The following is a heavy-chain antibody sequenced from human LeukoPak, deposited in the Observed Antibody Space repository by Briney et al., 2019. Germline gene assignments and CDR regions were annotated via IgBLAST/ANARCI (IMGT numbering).Heavy chain of an antibody. J-gene: IGHJ4*02. CDR3: ARDNRVGAVDY. CDR1: GGSIISSDW. CDR2: ISESGST. D-gene: IGHD1-26*01. Sequence: NPSETLSLTCAVSGGSIISSDWWSWVRQPPGKGLEWIGEISESGSTNYNPSLKSRVTISVDKSKNQFSLKLSSVTAADTAVYYCARDNRVGAVDYWGQGTLGTVSS. V-gene: IGHV4-4*02.